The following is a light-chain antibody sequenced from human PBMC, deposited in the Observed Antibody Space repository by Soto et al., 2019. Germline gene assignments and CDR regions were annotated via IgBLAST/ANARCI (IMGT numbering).Light chain of an antibody. CDR3: QHSYCTPLS. J-gene: IGKJ3*01. V-gene: IGKV1-39*01. Sequence: DIQMPQSPSSLSASVGDRVTITCRASQSISSYLNWYQQKPGKAPKLLIYAASSLQSAVPSRFSGSGSGTEFNLTNSSLQPEDFATYEGQHSYCTPLSVGRGTKVD. CDR1: QSISSY. CDR2: AAS.